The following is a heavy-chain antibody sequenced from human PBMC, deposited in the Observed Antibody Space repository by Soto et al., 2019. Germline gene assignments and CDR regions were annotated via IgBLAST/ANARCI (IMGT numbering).Heavy chain of an antibody. CDR2: IYHSGST. Sequence: LSLTCAVSGGSISSGGYSWSWIRQPPGKGLEWIGYIYHSGSTYYNPSLKSRVTISVDRSKNQFSLKLSSVTAADTAVYYCARGRHLDYWGQGTLVTVSS. CDR1: GGSISSGGYS. CDR3: ARGRHLDY. J-gene: IGHJ4*02. V-gene: IGHV4-30-2*01.